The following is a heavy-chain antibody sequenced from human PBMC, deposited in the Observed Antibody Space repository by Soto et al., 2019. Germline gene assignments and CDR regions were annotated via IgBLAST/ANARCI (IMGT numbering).Heavy chain of an antibody. CDR1: GFTFSNYG. CDR2: IWYDGSDK. J-gene: IGHJ4*02. Sequence: QVQLVESGGGVVQPGRSLRLSCAASGFTFSNYGMHWVRQAPGKGLEWVAVIWYDGSDKYYADSVKGRFTISRDNSKNILYLQMDSLRAEDTAMYHCVGSSVGGDYWGQGTLVLVSS. CDR3: VGSSVGGDY. V-gene: IGHV3-33*01. D-gene: IGHD2-15*01.